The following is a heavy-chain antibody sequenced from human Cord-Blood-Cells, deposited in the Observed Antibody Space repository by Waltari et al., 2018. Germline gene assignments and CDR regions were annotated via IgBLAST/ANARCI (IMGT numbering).Heavy chain of an antibody. CDR1: GFTFSNAW. Sequence: EVQLVESGGGLVKPGGYLRLSCAASGFTFSNAWLSWVRTAPVMWLAWVGRIKSKTDGGTTDYAAPVKGRFTISRDDSKNTLYLQMNSLKTEDTAVYYCTTDFSYYDYVWGSYRYYWGQGTLVTVSS. D-gene: IGHD3-16*02. V-gene: IGHV3-15*01. CDR3: TTDFSYYDYVWGSYRYY. CDR2: IKSKTDGGTT. J-gene: IGHJ4*02.